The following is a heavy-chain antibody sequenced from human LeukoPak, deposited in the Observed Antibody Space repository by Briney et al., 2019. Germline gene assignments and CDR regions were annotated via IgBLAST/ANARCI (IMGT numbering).Heavy chain of an antibody. V-gene: IGHV4-4*07. CDR1: GDSISSYY. D-gene: IGHD3-10*01. CDR3: ARWGETSALRVHAFDI. CDR2: IHPSGST. J-gene: IGHJ3*02. Sequence: KTSETLSLTCTVSGDSISSYYWSWIRQPAGKGLEWIGRIHPSGSTNYNPSLKSRVTLSVDTSKNQFSLKLSSVTAADTAVYYCARWGETSALRVHAFDIWGQGTMVTVSS.